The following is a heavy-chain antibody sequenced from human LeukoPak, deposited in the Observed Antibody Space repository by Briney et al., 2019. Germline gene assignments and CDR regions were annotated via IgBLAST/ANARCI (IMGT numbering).Heavy chain of an antibody. V-gene: IGHV4-34*01. CDR3: ARQEVDTAMATFDY. Sequence: PSETLSLTCAVYGGSFSGYSWSWIRQPPGKGLEWIGSIYYSRSTYYNPSLKSRVTISVDTSKNQFSLKLSSVTAADTAVYYCARQEVDTAMATFDYWGQGTLVTVSS. CDR2: IYYSRST. D-gene: IGHD5-18*01. J-gene: IGHJ4*02. CDR1: GGSFSGYS.